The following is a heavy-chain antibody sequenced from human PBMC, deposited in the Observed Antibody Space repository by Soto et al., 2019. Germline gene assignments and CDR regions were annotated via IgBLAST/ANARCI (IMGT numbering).Heavy chain of an antibody. J-gene: IGHJ5*02. CDR1: GGSISNYY. Sequence: SETLSLTCNASGGSISNYYWTWVRQSPEKGLEWIGYMYYNGNINYNPSLKSRVTISIDTSKNQFSLTLKSVTAADTAVYYCASGGNWFDPWGQGVLVTVSS. D-gene: IGHD3-16*01. V-gene: IGHV4-59*01. CDR2: MYYNGNI. CDR3: ASGGNWFDP.